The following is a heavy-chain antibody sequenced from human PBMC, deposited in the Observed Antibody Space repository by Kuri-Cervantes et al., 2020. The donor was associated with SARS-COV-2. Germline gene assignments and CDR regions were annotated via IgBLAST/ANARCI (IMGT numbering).Heavy chain of an antibody. V-gene: IGHV1-24*01. Sequence: ASVKVSCKVSGYTLTELSMHWVRQAPGKGLEWMGGFDPEDGETIYAQKFQGRVTMTEDTSTDTAYMELSSLRSDDTAVYYCARGVTIFGVVSYYYYMDVWGKGTTVTVSS. D-gene: IGHD3-3*01. CDR3: ARGVTIFGVVSYYYYMDV. CDR1: GYTLTELS. J-gene: IGHJ6*03. CDR2: FDPEDGET.